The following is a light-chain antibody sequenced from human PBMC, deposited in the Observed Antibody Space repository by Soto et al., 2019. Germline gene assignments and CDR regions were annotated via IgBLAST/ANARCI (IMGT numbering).Light chain of an antibody. CDR3: QQYNTYPWT. CDR2: KAS. J-gene: IGKJ1*01. V-gene: IGKV1-5*03. CDR1: QSISTL. Sequence: DIQMTQSPSTLSASVGDRVTITCRASQSISTLLVWYQQKPGKAPKLLIYKASGLESGVPSRFSGSGSGTEFTLTISSLQPDDFATYYCQQYNTYPWTFGQGTKVEI.